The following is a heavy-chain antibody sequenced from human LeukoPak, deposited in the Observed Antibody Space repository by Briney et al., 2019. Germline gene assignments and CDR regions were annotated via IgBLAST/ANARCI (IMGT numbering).Heavy chain of an antibody. Sequence: PGGSLRLSCAASGFTFSSYSMNWVRQAPGKGLEWVSSISSSSSYIYYADSVKGRFTISRDNAKNSLYLQMNSLRAEDTAVYYCARVSMILGVAAFFDRWGQGTLVTVSA. J-gene: IGHJ4*02. CDR2: ISSSSSYI. D-gene: IGHD3/OR15-3a*01. CDR3: ARVSMILGVAAFFDR. CDR1: GFTFSSYS. V-gene: IGHV3-21*01.